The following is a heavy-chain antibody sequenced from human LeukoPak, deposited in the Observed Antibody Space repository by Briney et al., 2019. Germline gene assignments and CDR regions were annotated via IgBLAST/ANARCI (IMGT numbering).Heavy chain of an antibody. Sequence: SETLSLTCTVSGGSINNYYWSWIRQPPGKGLEWIAYIYETGQTGYNPSLKTRVTISLDTSKNQFSLKLNSVTAADTAVYSCARHFLRGGFDSWGQGTLVAVSS. V-gene: IGHV4-59*08. CDR2: IYETGQT. CDR1: GGSINNYY. CDR3: ARHFLRGGFDS. J-gene: IGHJ4*02.